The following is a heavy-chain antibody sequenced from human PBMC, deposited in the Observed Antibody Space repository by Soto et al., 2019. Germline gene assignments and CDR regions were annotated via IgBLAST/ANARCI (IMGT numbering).Heavy chain of an antibody. Sequence: VQLMQSGAEVKKPGSSVKVSCKASGGTFSSHSINGVRQAPGQGLEWMGGVISLFGTANYAHNFKGRVTITADQSTSTAYMELNSLRSDDTAVYYCAREVGYGDFSAARLDWGQGTLVTVSS. J-gene: IGHJ4*02. CDR2: VISLFGTA. D-gene: IGHD4-17*01. V-gene: IGHV1-69*01. CDR1: GGTFSSHS. CDR3: AREVGYGDFSAARLD.